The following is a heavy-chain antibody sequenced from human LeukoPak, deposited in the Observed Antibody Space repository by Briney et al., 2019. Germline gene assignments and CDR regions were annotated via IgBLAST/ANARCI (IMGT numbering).Heavy chain of an antibody. Sequence: ASVKVSCKASGYTFTGYYMHWVRQAPGQGLEWMGWINPNSGGTNYAQKFQGRVTMTSDTSVSTAYMELSRLRSDDTAVYHCARGEDRYCSSPSCFRFDNWGQGTLVTVSP. CDR3: ARGEDRYCSSPSCFRFDN. CDR1: GYTFTGYY. J-gene: IGHJ4*02. D-gene: IGHD2-2*01. CDR2: INPNSGGT. V-gene: IGHV1-2*02.